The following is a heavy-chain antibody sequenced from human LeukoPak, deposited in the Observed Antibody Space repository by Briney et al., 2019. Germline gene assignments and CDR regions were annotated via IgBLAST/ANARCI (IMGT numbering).Heavy chain of an antibody. V-gene: IGHV3-23*01. CDR3: AKDRAYKYYYDSSGSERGF. CDR2: ISGSGGST. CDR1: GFTYSSYA. D-gene: IGHD3-22*01. Sequence: GGSLRLSCAASGFTYSSYAMSWVRQAPGKGLEWVSAISGSGGSTYYADSVKGRFTISRDNSKNTLYLQMNSLRAEDTAVYYCAKDRAYKYYYDSSGSERGFWGQGTLVTVSS. J-gene: IGHJ4*02.